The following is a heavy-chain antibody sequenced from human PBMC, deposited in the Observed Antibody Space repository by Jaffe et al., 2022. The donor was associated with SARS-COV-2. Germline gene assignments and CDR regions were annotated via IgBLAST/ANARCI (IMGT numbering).Heavy chain of an antibody. CDR1: GYDFANYG. Sequence: QVQLVHSGAEVKKPGASVKVSCRASGYDFANYGIHWVRQAPGQRLEWMGWIKAVNGNTKYSQNFQGRVTFTSDTSANTASMELSSLTSEDTAVYYCVRVDGIHVWTPFDYWGQGTLVTVSS. CDR3: VRVDGIHVWTPFDY. V-gene: IGHV1-3*01. D-gene: IGHD5-18*01. CDR2: IKAVNGNT. J-gene: IGHJ4*02.